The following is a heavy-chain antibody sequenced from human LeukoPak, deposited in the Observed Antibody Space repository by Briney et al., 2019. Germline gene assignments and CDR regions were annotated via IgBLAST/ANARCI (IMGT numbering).Heavy chain of an antibody. D-gene: IGHD3-22*01. CDR1: GYTFTSYG. Sequence: ASVKVSCKASGYTFTSYGISWVRQAPGQGLEWMGWISASNGDTNYAQNLQGRVTMTTDTSTSTAYMELRSLRSDDTAVYYCARDSYDSSGPLTLNWYFDLWGRGTLVTVSS. CDR3: ARDSYDSSGPLTLNWYFDL. V-gene: IGHV1-18*01. J-gene: IGHJ2*01. CDR2: ISASNGDT.